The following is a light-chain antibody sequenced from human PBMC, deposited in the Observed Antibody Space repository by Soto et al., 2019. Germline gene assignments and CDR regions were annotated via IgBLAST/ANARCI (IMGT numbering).Light chain of an antibody. CDR3: QQYYTTPMYT. CDR2: GAS. CDR1: QSVSSN. J-gene: IGKJ2*01. V-gene: IGKV3-15*01. Sequence: EIVMTQSPATLSVSPGERATLSCRASQSVSSNLAWYQQKPGQAPRLLIYGASTRATGIPARFSGRGSGTEFTLTISSLQAEDVAVYYCQQYYTTPMYTFGQGTKLEIK.